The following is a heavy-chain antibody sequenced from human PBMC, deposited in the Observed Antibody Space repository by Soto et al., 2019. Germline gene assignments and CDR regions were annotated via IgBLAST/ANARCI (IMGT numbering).Heavy chain of an antibody. D-gene: IGHD4-17*01. J-gene: IGHJ6*03. CDR2: ISAYNGNT. Sequence: ASVKVSCKASGYTFTSYGISWVRQAPGQGLEWMGWISAYNGNTNYAQKLQGRVTMTTDTSTSTAYMELRSLRSDDTAVYYCARDVQSTHDYGDYGPGYYYYMDVWGKGTTVTVSS. CDR3: ARDVQSTHDYGDYGPGYYYYMDV. CDR1: GYTFTSYG. V-gene: IGHV1-18*01.